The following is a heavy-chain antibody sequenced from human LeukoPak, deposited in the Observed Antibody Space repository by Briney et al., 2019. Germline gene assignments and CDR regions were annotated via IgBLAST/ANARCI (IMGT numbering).Heavy chain of an antibody. D-gene: IGHD2-21*01. J-gene: IGHJ4*02. CDR1: GFTFNIYA. CDR2: VGGGDDI. CDR3: AKDATPRNRLWDHFDS. Sequence: GGSLRLSCVASGFTFNIYAMSWVRQAPGKGLEWVSGVGGGDDIHYADSVKGRFTGYRDDAKNTVYLQMNSLRVEDTAIYFCAKDATPRNRLWDHFDSWGQGTLVSVSS. V-gene: IGHV3-23*01.